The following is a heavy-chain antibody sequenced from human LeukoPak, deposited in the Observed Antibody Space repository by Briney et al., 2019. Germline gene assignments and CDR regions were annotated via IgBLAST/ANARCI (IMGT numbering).Heavy chain of an antibody. Sequence: PGGSLRLSCAASGFTVSSNYMSWVRQAPGKGLEWVSVIYSGGSTYYADSVKGRFTISRHNSKNTLYLQMNSLRAEDTAVYYCARSRYSSGWPSFDYWGQGTLVTVSS. CDR1: GFTVSSNY. V-gene: IGHV3-53*04. J-gene: IGHJ4*02. CDR2: IYSGGST. D-gene: IGHD6-19*01. CDR3: ARSRYSSGWPSFDY.